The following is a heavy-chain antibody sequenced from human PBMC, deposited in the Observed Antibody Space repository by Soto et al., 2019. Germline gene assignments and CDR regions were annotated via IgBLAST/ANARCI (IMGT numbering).Heavy chain of an antibody. J-gene: IGHJ4*02. CDR3: ARDRGYTYGNFDY. D-gene: IGHD5-18*01. Sequence: VGSLRLSCAASGFTFSYYSMNWVRQAPGKGLEWVSSITSSSGYIYYADSVEGRFTIPRDNAKNSLYLHMNSLRAEDTAVYYCARDRGYTYGNFDYWGQGTLVTVSS. CDR1: GFTFSYYS. CDR2: ITSSSGYI. V-gene: IGHV3-21*01.